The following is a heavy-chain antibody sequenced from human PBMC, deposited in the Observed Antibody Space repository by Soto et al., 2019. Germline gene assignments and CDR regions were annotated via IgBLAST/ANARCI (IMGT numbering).Heavy chain of an antibody. V-gene: IGHV4-39*02. D-gene: IGHD3-22*01. CDR2: IYYSGST. Sequence: SETLSLTCTVSGGSISSSSYYWGWIRQPPGKGLEWIGSIYYSGSTYYNPSLKSRVTISVDTSKNQFSLKLSSVTAADTAVYYCAKEGDDSSGYRHLVYYYYGMDVWGQGTTVTVSS. CDR1: GGSISSSSYY. CDR3: AKEGDDSSGYRHLVYYYYGMDV. J-gene: IGHJ6*02.